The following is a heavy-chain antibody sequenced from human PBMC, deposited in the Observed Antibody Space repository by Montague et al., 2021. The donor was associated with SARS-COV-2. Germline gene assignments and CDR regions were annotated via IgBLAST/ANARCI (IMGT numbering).Heavy chain of an antibody. J-gene: IGHJ4*02. CDR2: INGAGITT. V-gene: IGHV3-23*03. CDR3: AKGLSKYDDHNAFDD. Sequence: SLRLSCAASGFTFSDYAMNWVRQAPGKGLEWVSFINGAGITTYYTDSVKGRFTISRDNTKNSLYLQMNSLRAEDTAVYYCAKGLSKYDDHNAFDDWGQGTQVTVSS. CDR1: GFTFSDYA. D-gene: IGHD5-24*01.